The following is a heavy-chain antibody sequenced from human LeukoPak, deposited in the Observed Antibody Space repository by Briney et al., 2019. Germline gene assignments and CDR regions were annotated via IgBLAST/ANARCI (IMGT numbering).Heavy chain of an antibody. J-gene: IGHJ4*02. CDR1: GFTFKNYA. Sequence: GGSLRLSCAASGFTFKNYAMNWVRQAPGKGLEWVSALSDNGGRTYYADSVEGRFTISRDNSKNTLYLQMNSLRAEDTAVYYCAKDVVVVPAAYFDYWGQGTLVTVSS. D-gene: IGHD2-2*01. CDR3: AKDVVVVPAAYFDY. V-gene: IGHV3-23*01. CDR2: LSDNGGRT.